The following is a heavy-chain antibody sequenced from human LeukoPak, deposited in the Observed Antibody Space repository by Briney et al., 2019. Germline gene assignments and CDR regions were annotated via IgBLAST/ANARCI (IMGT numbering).Heavy chain of an antibody. CDR3: AKEYDSSGYYYVRGGLVDY. D-gene: IGHD3-22*01. CDR2: ISGSGGST. CDR1: GFTFSSYA. Sequence: GGSLRLSCAASGFTFSSYAMSWVRQAPGKGLEWVSAISGSGGSTYYADSVKGRFTISRDNSKNTLYLQMNSLRAEDTAVYYCAKEYDSSGYYYVRGGLVDYWGQGTLVTVSS. V-gene: IGHV3-23*01. J-gene: IGHJ4*02.